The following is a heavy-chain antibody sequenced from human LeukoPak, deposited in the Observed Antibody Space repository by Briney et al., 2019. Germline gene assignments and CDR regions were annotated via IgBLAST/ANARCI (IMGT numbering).Heavy chain of an antibody. CDR2: IYYSGST. J-gene: IGHJ4*02. Sequence: PSETLSLTCTVSGGAVSSGSYYWSWIRQPPGKGLEWIGYIYYSGSTNYNPSLKSRVTISVDTSKNQFSLKLSSVTAADTAVYYCARRVYTSGGNYVFDYWGQGTLVTVSS. D-gene: IGHD6-19*01. V-gene: IGHV4-61*01. CDR1: GGAVSSGSYY. CDR3: ARRVYTSGGNYVFDY.